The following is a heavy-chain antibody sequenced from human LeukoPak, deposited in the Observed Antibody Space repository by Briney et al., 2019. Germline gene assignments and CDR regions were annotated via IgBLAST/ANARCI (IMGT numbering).Heavy chain of an antibody. D-gene: IGHD3-16*01. J-gene: IGHJ6*03. Sequence: PGGSLRLSCAASGFTFSSYWMSWVRQAPGKGLEWVANIKQDGSEKYYVDSVKGRFTISRDNAKNSQYLQMNSLRAEDTAVYYCARETHGDYMDVWGKGTTVTVSS. V-gene: IGHV3-7*01. CDR3: ARETHGDYMDV. CDR1: GFTFSSYW. CDR2: IKQDGSEK.